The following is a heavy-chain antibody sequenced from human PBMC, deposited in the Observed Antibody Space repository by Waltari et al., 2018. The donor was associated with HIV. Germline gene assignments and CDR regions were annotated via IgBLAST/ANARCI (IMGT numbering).Heavy chain of an antibody. V-gene: IGHV4-39*06. D-gene: IGHD3-22*01. CDR2: VYYSENT. CDR1: GASITSENFY. J-gene: IGHJ5*01. Sequence: RLQLHESGPGLVKTSETLSLTCTVSGASITSENFYWAWVRQPPGKGLEWIANVYYSENTYYKGSLKIRVTVSVDSSKNQFSLKLRSLTAADTAIYYCARTHDHDRSGYSFDPWGLGTVVIVSS. CDR3: ARTHDHDRSGYSFDP.